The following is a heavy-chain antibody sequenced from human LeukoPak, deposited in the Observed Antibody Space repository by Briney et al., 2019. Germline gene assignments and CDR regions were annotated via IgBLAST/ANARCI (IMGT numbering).Heavy chain of an antibody. Sequence: GGSLRPSIAASGFTLSIYWMHWVRQAPGQGLVWVSNMNSDGSITNYADSVEGRFTISRDNAKNTLYLQMTRLGVEDTGIYYCAKENESPDLWGQGTLVTVSS. D-gene: IGHD3/OR15-3a*01. CDR1: GFTLSIYW. CDR2: MNSDGSIT. V-gene: IGHV3-74*01. J-gene: IGHJ4*02. CDR3: AKENESPDL.